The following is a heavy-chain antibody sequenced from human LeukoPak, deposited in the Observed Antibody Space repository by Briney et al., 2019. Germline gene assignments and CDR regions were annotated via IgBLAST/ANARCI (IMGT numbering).Heavy chain of an antibody. V-gene: IGHV1-2*02. Sequence: ASVKVSCKASGYTFTGYYMHWVRQAPGQGLEWMGWINPNSGGINYAQKFQGRVTMTRDTSISTAYMELSRLRSDDTAVYYCARDSVVVTAILIHSWFDPWGQGTLVTVSS. CDR1: GYTFTGYY. CDR2: INPNSGGI. D-gene: IGHD2-21*02. CDR3: ARDSVVVTAILIHSWFDP. J-gene: IGHJ5*02.